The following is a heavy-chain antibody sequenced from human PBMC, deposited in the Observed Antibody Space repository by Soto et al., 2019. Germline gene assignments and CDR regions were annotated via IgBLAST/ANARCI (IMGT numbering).Heavy chain of an antibody. J-gene: IGHJ4*02. V-gene: IGHV4-31*03. CDR2: IYYSGST. CDR3: ARDADSSGYLDY. Sequence: PSETLSLTCTVSGGSISSGGYYWSWIRQHPGKGLEWIGYIYYSGSTYYNPSLKSRVTISVDTSKNQFSLKLSSVTAADTAVYYCARDADSSGYLDYWGQGTLVTSPQ. CDR1: GGSISSGGYY. D-gene: IGHD3-22*01.